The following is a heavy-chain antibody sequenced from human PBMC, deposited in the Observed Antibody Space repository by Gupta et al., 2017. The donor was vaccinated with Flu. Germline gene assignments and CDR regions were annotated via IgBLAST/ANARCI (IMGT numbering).Heavy chain of an antibody. Sequence: QVQLVESGGGGVQPGRSLRLSCAASGFTFSRYGMHWVRQAPGKGLEWVAVISYDGSNKYYADSVKGRFTISRDNSKNTLYLQMNSLRAEDTAVYYCAKDGENCSGGSCYSGYFDYWGQGTLVTVSS. V-gene: IGHV3-30*18. CDR2: ISYDGSNK. D-gene: IGHD2-15*01. CDR3: AKDGENCSGGSCYSGYFDY. J-gene: IGHJ4*02. CDR1: GFTFSRYG.